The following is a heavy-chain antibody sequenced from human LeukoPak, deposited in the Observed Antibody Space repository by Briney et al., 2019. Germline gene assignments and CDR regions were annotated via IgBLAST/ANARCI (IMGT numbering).Heavy chain of an antibody. CDR1: GGSISSYY. CDR2: IYYSGST. J-gene: IGHJ4*02. CDR3: ARGGYTGYDSPYVFDY. V-gene: IGHV4-59*01. D-gene: IGHD5-12*01. Sequence: PSETLSLSCTVSGGSISSYYWSWIWQPPGKGLEWIGNIYYSGSTNYNPSLTSRLTISVDKSKNQFSLKLSSVTAADTAVYYCARGGYTGYDSPYVFDYWGQGTLVTVSS.